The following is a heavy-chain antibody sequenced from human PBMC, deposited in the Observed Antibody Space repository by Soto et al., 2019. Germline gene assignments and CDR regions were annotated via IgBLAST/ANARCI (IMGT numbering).Heavy chain of an antibody. CDR2: INPSGGTT. CDR1: GYTVMNYL. D-gene: IGHD3-16*01. J-gene: IGHJ4*02. Sequence: QVQVVQSGAEVKKPGASVRGSCKASGYTVMNYLMHWVRQAPRQGPEWMGIINPSGGTTTYAEKFQGRVNMTRDTSTSTVYMELSSLRSDDTAVYYCAREGGEVPMAGSHLGFAYWAQGTLVTVSS. V-gene: IGHV1-46*01. CDR3: AREGGEVPMAGSHLGFAY.